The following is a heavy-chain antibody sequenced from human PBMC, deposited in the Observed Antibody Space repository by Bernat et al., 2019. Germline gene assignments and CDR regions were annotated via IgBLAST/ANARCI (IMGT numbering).Heavy chain of an antibody. CDR3: ATGTIYGSSWYKGGSSDGFQH. Sequence: QVQLVESGGGVVQPGRSLRLSCAASGFTFSSYAMHWVRQAPGKGLEWVAVISYDGSNKYYADSVKGRFTISRDNSKNTLYLQMNSLRAEDTAVYYCATGTIYGSSWYKGGSSDGFQHWGQGTLVTVSS. D-gene: IGHD6-13*01. V-gene: IGHV3-30-3*01. CDR2: ISYDGSNK. CDR1: GFTFSSYA. J-gene: IGHJ1*01.